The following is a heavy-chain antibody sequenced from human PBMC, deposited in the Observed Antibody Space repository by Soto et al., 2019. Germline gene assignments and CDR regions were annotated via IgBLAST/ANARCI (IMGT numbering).Heavy chain of an antibody. V-gene: IGHV4-59*01. CDR1: GGSISSYY. CDR3: ARIRRIAAAGIGSTNYYYGMDV. CDR2: IYYSGST. J-gene: IGHJ6*02. D-gene: IGHD6-13*01. Sequence: SETLSLTCTVSGGSISSYYWSWIRQPPGKGLEWIGYIYYSGSTNYNPSLKSRVTISVDTSKNQFSLKLSSVTAADTAVYYCARIRRIAAAGIGSTNYYYGMDVWGQGTTVTVS.